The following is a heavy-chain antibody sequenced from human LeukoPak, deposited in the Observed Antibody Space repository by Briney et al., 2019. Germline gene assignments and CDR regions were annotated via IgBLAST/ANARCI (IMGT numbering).Heavy chain of an antibody. CDR3: ARRSYHLIYGYYYYYMDV. Sequence: KTSETLSLTCTVSGGSISSGGYYWAWIRQSPGKGLEWIGQINHSGSINYNPSLKTRVTISVATSKNQFSLKLNSVTAADTAVYFCARRSYHLIYGYYYYYMDVWGKGTTVIVSS. J-gene: IGHJ6*03. CDR1: GGSISSGGYY. D-gene: IGHD2-2*02. V-gene: IGHV4-39*07. CDR2: INHSGSI.